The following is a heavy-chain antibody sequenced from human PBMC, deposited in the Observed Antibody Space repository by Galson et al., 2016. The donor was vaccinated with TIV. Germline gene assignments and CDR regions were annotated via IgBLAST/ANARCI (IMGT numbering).Heavy chain of an antibody. D-gene: IGHD3-3*01. CDR3: ARKLEWDRNGWFDH. CDR2: IYWDDDK. J-gene: IGHJ5*02. V-gene: IGHV2-5*02. Sequence: PALVKPTQTLTLTCTVSGFSLSSSGVGVAWIRQPPGKALEWLALIYWDDDKRSSPPLKTRLTISKDTSKNRVVLTMTNMGPVETATYYCARKLEWDRNGWFDHWGQGVRVTVSS. CDR1: GFSLSSSGVG.